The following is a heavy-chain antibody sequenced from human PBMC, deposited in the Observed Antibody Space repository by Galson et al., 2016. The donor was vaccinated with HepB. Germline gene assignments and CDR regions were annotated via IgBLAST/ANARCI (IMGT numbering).Heavy chain of an antibody. J-gene: IGHJ3*02. D-gene: IGHD6-13*01. CDR3: VKYSNSVSGSILLDAFDI. CDR1: GLIVSANY. CDR2: IYSDGRP. V-gene: IGHV3-53*01. Sequence: SLRLSCAASGLIVSANYLTWVRQAPGKGLEGVSVIYSDGRPYYSDSVRGRFTISRDNAKNTVYLHMNSLRAEDTAVYYCVKYSNSVSGSILLDAFDIWGQGTMVTVSS.